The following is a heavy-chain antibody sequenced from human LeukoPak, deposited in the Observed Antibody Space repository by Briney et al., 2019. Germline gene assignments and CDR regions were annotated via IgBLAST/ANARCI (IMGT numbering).Heavy chain of an antibody. Sequence: GASVKVSCKASGYTFTGYYMHWVRQAPGQGLEWMGWINPNSGGTNYAQKFQGRVTMTRDTSISTAYMELSRLRSDDTAVYYCAGYVVAGNYGAFDIWGQGTMVTVSS. CDR3: AGYVVAGNYGAFDI. D-gene: IGHD6-19*01. V-gene: IGHV1-2*02. J-gene: IGHJ3*02. CDR1: GYTFTGYY. CDR2: INPNSGGT.